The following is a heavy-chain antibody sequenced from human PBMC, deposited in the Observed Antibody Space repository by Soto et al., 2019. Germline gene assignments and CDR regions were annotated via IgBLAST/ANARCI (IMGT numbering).Heavy chain of an antibody. J-gene: IGHJ4*02. CDR2: ISSSSSTI. CDR1: GFTCSSYS. CDR3: ARVFYSVAGTGGLDY. D-gene: IGHD6-19*01. Sequence: EVQLVESGGGLVQPGGSLRLSCAASGFTCSSYSMNWVRQAPGKGLEWVSYISSSSSTIYYADSVKGRFTISRDNAKNSLYLQMNSLRDEDTAVYYCARVFYSVAGTGGLDYWGPGTLVTVSS. V-gene: IGHV3-48*02.